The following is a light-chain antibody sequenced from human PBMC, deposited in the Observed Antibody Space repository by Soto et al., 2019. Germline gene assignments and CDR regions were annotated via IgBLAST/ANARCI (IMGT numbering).Light chain of an antibody. CDR1: QGIRND. CDR2: AAS. CDR3: LQDYNYPYT. J-gene: IGKJ2*01. V-gene: IGKV1-6*01. Sequence: AIQMTQSPSSLSASVGDRVTITCRARQGIRNDLGWYQQKPGKAPKLLIFAASNLQSGVPSRFSGSGSGTDFTLTISSLQPEDFATYYFLQDYNYPYTFGQGTKLEIK.